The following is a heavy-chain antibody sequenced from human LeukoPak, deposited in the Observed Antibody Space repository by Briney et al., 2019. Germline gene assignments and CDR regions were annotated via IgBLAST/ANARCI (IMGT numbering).Heavy chain of an antibody. CDR2: INHSGST. CDR1: GGSFSGYY. V-gene: IGHV4-34*01. J-gene: IGHJ3*02. D-gene: IGHD1-26*01. Sequence: PSETLSLTCAVYGGSFSGYYWSWIRQPPGKGLEWIGEINHSGSTNYNPSLKSRVTISVDTSKNQFSLKLSSVTAADAAVYYCARHTREDAFDIWGQGTMVTVSS. CDR3: ARHTREDAFDI.